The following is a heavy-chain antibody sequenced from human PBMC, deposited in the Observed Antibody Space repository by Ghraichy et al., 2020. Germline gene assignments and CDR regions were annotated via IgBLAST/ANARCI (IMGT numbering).Heavy chain of an antibody. CDR3: ARDQPKYYDFWSGYYTEYGMDV. Sequence: SETLSLTCTVSGGSISSYYWSWIRQPAGKGLEWIGRIYTSGSTNYNPSLKSRVTMSVDTSKNQFSLKLSSVTAADTAVYYCARDQPKYYDFWSGYYTEYGMDVWGQGTTVTVSS. D-gene: IGHD3-3*01. CDR1: GGSISSYY. J-gene: IGHJ6*02. CDR2: IYTSGST. V-gene: IGHV4-4*07.